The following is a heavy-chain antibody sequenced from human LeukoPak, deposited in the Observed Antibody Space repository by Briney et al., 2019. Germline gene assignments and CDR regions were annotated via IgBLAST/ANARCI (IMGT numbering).Heavy chain of an antibody. V-gene: IGHV4-39*01. CDR3: ARGIVGASPYYFDY. CDR1: DGSISRSTYY. CDR2: IYYSGNT. J-gene: IGHJ4*02. D-gene: IGHD1-26*01. Sequence: ASETLSLTCAVSDGSISRSTYYWGWIRQPPGKGLEWIGSIYYSGNTYYNPSLRSRVTISVDTSKNQFSLKLSSVTAADTAVYYCARGIVGASPYYFDYWGQGTLVTVSS.